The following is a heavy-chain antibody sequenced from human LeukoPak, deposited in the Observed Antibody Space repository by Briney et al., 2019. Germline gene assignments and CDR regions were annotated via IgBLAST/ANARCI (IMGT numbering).Heavy chain of an antibody. CDR1: GSTFGSYD. Sequence: GGSLRLSCAASGSTFGSYDLSWVRQAPGKGLECVAAISRGVGSTYYADSVKGRFTISRDNSKNTLYLQMNNLRADDTAVYYCAKKGQADDYGKPDWGQGTLVTVSS. CDR3: AKKGQADDYGKPD. V-gene: IGHV3-23*01. D-gene: IGHD4-17*01. CDR2: ISRGVGST. J-gene: IGHJ4*02.